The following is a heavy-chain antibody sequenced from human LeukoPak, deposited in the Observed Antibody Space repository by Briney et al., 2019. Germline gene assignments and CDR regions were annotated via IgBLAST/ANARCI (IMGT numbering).Heavy chain of an antibody. V-gene: IGHV1-8*01. D-gene: IGHD3-9*01. CDR3: AKEGGAAYYDILTGYYSLHNRYGMDV. CDR1: GYTFTSYD. Sequence: ASVKVSCKASGYTFTSYDIKWVRQATGQGLEWMGWMNPNSGNTGYAQNFQGRVTMTRNTSISTAYMELSSLRAEDTAVYYCAKEGGAAYYDILTGYYSLHNRYGMDVWGQGTTVTVSS. J-gene: IGHJ6*02. CDR2: MNPNSGNT.